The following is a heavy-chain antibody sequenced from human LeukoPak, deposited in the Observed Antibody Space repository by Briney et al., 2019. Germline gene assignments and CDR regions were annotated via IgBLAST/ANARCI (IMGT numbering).Heavy chain of an antibody. J-gene: IGHJ2*01. CDR3: ARVSGRFTWYFDL. Sequence: SETLSLTCTVSGYSISSGYYWGWIRQPPGKGLEWIGSMYHSGSTYYNPSLKSRVTISVDTSKNQFSLKLSSVTAADTAVYYCARVSGRFTWYFDLWGRGTLVTVSS. CDR2: MYHSGST. CDR1: GYSISSGYY. V-gene: IGHV4-38-2*02.